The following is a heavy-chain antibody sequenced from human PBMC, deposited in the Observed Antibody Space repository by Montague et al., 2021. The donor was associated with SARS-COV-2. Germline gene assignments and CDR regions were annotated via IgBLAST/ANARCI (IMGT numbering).Heavy chain of an antibody. V-gene: IGHV4-39*07. J-gene: IGHJ6*02. D-gene: IGHD3-22*01. CDR2: LYYTGST. CDR3: GRDTRIAMLVVVTRYGLDV. CDR1: GGSISSSSYY. Sequence: SETLSLTCTVSGGSISSSSYYWGWIRQPPGKGLEWIGSLYYTGSTYYNPSLKSRVTISVDTSKNQFSLKLSSVTAADTAVYYCGRDTRIAMLVVVTRYGLDVWGQGTTVTVSS.